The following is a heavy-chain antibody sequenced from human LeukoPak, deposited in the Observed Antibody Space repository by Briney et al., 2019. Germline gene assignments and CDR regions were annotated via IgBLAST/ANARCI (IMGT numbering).Heavy chain of an antibody. V-gene: IGHV3-7*01. Sequence: GGSLRLSCAASGFTFSTKWMSWVRQAPGKGLEWVANIKQDGSEKYYVDSVKGRFTISRDNAKNSLYLQMNSLRAEDTAVYYCAELGITMIGGVWGKGTTVTISS. CDR2: IKQDGSEK. CDR3: AELGITMIGGV. J-gene: IGHJ6*04. CDR1: GFTFSTKW. D-gene: IGHD3-10*02.